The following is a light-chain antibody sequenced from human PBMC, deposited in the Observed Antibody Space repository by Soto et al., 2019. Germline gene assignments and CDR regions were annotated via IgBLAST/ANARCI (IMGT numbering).Light chain of an antibody. CDR2: DAS. CDR1: YDIGSY. Sequence: DIVLTQSPATLSLSPGERATLSCRANYDIGSYLAWYQNKPGQAPRLLIFDASYRATGIPARFGGSGSGTGFTLTISSLEPGELAVYYGKQRTNWQRFTGSPGTEMD. V-gene: IGKV3-11*01. J-gene: IGKJ3*01. CDR3: KQRTNWQRFT.